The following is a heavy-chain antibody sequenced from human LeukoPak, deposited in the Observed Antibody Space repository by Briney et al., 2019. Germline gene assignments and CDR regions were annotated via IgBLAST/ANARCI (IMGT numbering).Heavy chain of an antibody. D-gene: IGHD3-16*02. CDR1: GGSISSYY. CDR2: IYHSGST. V-gene: IGHV4-59*08. Sequence: SETLSLTCTVSGGSISSYYWSWIRQPPGKGLEWIGSIYHSGSTYYNPSLKSRVTISVDTSKNQFSLKLSSVTAADTAVYYCARVLSGRGGAFDYWGQGTLVTVSS. J-gene: IGHJ4*02. CDR3: ARVLSGRGGAFDY.